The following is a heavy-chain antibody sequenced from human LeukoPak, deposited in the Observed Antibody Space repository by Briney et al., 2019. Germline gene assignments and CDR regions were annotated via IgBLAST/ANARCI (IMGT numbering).Heavy chain of an antibody. V-gene: IGHV3-23*01. J-gene: IGHJ4*02. Sequence: GGSLRLSCAASGFTFSSYAMRWVRQAPGKGLEWVSAISGSGGSTYYADPVKGRFTISRDNSKNTLYLQRNSLRAEDTAVYYCAKTHEPYFDILTGTYYWGQGTLVTVSS. CDR3: AKTHEPYFDILTGTYY. D-gene: IGHD3-9*01. CDR1: GFTFSSYA. CDR2: ISGSGGST.